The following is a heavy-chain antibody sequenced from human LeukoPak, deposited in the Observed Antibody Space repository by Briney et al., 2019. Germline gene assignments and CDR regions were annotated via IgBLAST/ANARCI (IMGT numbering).Heavy chain of an antibody. J-gene: IGHJ4*02. CDR3: DGGRITGTAFDY. V-gene: IGHV4-30-4*01. CDR1: GGSLSSGDYY. CDR2: IYYSGCT. D-gene: IGHD1-7*01. Sequence: SQTLSLTCTVSGGSLSSGDYYWSWIRQPPGKGLEWIGYIYYSGCTNYHPSLKSRVTITVDTSKNQFSLKLSSVTAADTAVYYCDGGRITGTAFDYWGQGTLVTVSS.